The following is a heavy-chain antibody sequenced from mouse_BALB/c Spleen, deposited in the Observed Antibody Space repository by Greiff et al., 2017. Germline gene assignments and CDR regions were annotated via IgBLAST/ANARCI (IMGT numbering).Heavy chain of an antibody. CDR2: ILPGSGST. Sequence: QVQLQQSGAELMKPGASVKISCKATGYTFSSYWIEWVKQRPGHGLEWIGEILPGSGSTNYNEKFKGKATFTADTSSNTAYMQLSSLTSEDSAVYYCARTLYRYHGFAYWGQGTLVTVSA. CDR1: GYTFSSYW. V-gene: IGHV1-9*01. J-gene: IGHJ3*01. D-gene: IGHD2-14*01. CDR3: ARTLYRYHGFAY.